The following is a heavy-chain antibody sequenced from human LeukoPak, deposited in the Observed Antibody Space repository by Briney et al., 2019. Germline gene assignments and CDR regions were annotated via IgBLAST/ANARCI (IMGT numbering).Heavy chain of an antibody. V-gene: IGHV3-53*01. CDR3: AKVDDFWSGYSPADY. CDR1: GFTVSSNS. Sequence: GGSLRLSCTVSGFTVSSNSMSWVCQAPGKGLEWVSFIYSDNTHYSDSVKGRFTISRDNSKNTLYLQMNSLRAEDTAVYYCAKVDDFWSGYSPADYWGQGTLVTVSS. D-gene: IGHD3-3*01. CDR2: IYSDNT. J-gene: IGHJ4*02.